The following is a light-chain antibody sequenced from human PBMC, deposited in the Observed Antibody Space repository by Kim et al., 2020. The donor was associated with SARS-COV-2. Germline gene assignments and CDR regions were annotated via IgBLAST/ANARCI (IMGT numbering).Light chain of an antibody. CDR1: NIGAKS. V-gene: IGLV3-21*04. CDR3: QVWDGTSEHYV. CDR2: YDS. Sequence: RGEEARITGWGNNIGAKSVHCYHQKPGQAPVLVIYYDSDRPSGIPERFSGSNSGNTATLTISRVEVGDEADYFCQVWDGTSEHYVFGTGTKVTVL. J-gene: IGLJ1*01.